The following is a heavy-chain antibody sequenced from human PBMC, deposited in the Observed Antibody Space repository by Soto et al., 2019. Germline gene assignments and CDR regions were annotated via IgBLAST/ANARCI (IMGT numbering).Heavy chain of an antibody. CDR3: ARGYTVTTWNWFDP. J-gene: IGHJ5*02. D-gene: IGHD4-4*01. CDR2: IIPIYGTA. V-gene: IGHV1-69*01. CDR1: GGTFSSYA. Sequence: QVQLVQSGAEVKKPGSSVKVSCKASGGTFSSYAISWVRQAPGQGLEWMGGIIPIYGTANYAQKFQGRVTITADESTSAAYMEGGILRTNDTGLYYCARGYTVTTWNWFDPWGQGALVTVSS.